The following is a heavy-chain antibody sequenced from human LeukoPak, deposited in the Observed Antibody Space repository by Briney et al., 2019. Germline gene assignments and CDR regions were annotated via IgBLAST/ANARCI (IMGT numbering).Heavy chain of an antibody. CDR3: AKNRGDYGGTGGDY. CDR2: ISGSGGST. V-gene: IGHV3-23*01. Sequence: PGGSLRLACAASGFTFSSYAMSWVRHAPGKGLEWVSAISGSGGSTYYADSVKGRFTISRDNSKNTLFLQMNSLRGEDTAIYYCAKNRGDYGGTGGDYWGQGTLVTVSS. D-gene: IGHD4-23*01. J-gene: IGHJ4*02. CDR1: GFTFSSYA.